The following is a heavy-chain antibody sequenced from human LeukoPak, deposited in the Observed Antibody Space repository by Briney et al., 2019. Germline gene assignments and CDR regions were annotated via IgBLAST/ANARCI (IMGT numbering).Heavy chain of an antibody. CDR1: GGSFSGYY. CDR3: ARQGGGGYCSGGSCLDAFDI. CDR2: INHSGST. D-gene: IGHD2-15*01. J-gene: IGHJ3*02. V-gene: IGHV4-34*01. Sequence: SETLSLTCAVYGGSFSGYYWSWIRQPPGKGLEWIGEINHSGSTNYNPSLKSRVTISVDTSKNQFSLKLSSVTAADTAVYYCARQGGGGYCSGGSCLDAFDIWGQGTMVTVSS.